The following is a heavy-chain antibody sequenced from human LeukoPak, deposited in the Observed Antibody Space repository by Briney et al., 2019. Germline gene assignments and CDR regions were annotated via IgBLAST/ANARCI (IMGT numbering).Heavy chain of an antibody. Sequence: ASVKVSCKASGYTFTSYDINWVRQATGQGLEWMGWMNPNSGNTGYAQKFQGRVTITRSTSISTAYMELSSLRSEDTAVYYCARTVRESDAFDIWGQGTMVTVSS. CDR3: ARTVRESDAFDI. D-gene: IGHD4-11*01. CDR1: GYTFTSYD. CDR2: MNPNSGNT. J-gene: IGHJ3*02. V-gene: IGHV1-8*03.